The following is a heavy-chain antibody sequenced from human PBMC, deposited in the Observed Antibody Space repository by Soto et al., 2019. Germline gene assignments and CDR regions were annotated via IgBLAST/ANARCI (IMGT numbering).Heavy chain of an antibody. Sequence: PGGSLRLCCAASGFTVSSYGMHWVRKAPGKGLEWVAVIWYDGSNKYYADSVKGRFTISRDNSKNTLYLQMNSLRAEDTAVYYCATFRPSLDAFDIWGQGTMVTV. CDR1: GFTVSSYG. CDR2: IWYDGSNK. J-gene: IGHJ3*02. CDR3: ATFRPSLDAFDI. V-gene: IGHV3-33*01.